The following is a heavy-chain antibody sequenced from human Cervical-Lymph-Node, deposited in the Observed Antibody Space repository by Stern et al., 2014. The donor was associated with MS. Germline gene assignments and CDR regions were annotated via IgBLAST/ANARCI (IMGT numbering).Heavy chain of an antibody. CDR1: GYTFTSYY. CDR2: INPSGGSP. J-gene: IGHJ4*02. V-gene: IGHV1-46*03. D-gene: IGHD6-13*01. CDR3: ARDKGGIAAAGCDY. Sequence: VQLVESGAEVKKPGASVKVSCKASGYTFTSYYMHWVRQAPGQGLEWRGIINPSGGSPSYAHKFQGRVTMTRETSTSTVYMELSSLRSEDTAVYYCARDKGGIAAAGCDYWGQGTLVTVSS.